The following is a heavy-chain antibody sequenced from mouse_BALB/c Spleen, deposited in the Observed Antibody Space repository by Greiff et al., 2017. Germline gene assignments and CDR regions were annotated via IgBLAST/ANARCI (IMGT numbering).Heavy chain of an antibody. Sequence: EVKLVESGGDLVKPGGSLKLSCAASGFTFSSYGMSWVRQTPDKRLEWVATISSGGSYTYYPDSVKGRFTISRDNAKNTLYLQMSSLKSEDTAMYYCARHVDGNPWFAYWGQGTLVTVSA. CDR3: ARHVDGNPWFAY. J-gene: IGHJ3*01. V-gene: IGHV5-6*01. D-gene: IGHD2-1*01. CDR2: ISSGGSYT. CDR1: GFTFSSYG.